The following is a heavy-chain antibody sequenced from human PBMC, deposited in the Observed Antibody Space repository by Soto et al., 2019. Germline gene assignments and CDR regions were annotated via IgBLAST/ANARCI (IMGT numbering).Heavy chain of an antibody. Sequence: QVQLVQSWAEVKKPGSSVKVSCKASGGTFSSYTISWVRQAPGQGLEWMGRIIPILGIANYAQKFQGRVTITADKSTSTAYMGLSSLRSEDTAVYYCARSRGYSYGGIDYWGQGTLVTVSS. J-gene: IGHJ4*02. CDR1: GGTFSSYT. CDR3: ARSRGYSYGGIDY. D-gene: IGHD5-18*01. V-gene: IGHV1-69*02. CDR2: IIPILGIA.